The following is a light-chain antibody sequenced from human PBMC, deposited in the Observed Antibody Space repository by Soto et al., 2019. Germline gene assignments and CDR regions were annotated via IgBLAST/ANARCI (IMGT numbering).Light chain of an antibody. CDR2: DPS. CDR3: QQYNNWRT. V-gene: IGKV3-15*01. CDR1: QSVDSN. Sequence: EIVITQSPATLSVSPGERATLSCRASQSVDSNLAWYQQKPGQPPRLLIYDPSTRATGIPARISGSGSGTEFTLTISSLQSEDFAVYYCQQYNNWRTFGQGTKVDIK. J-gene: IGKJ1*01.